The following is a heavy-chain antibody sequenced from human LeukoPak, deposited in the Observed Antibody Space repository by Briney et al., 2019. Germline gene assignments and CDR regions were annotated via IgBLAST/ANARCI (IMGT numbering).Heavy chain of an antibody. CDR3: ARGVTGSYYKNAFDI. J-gene: IGHJ3*02. V-gene: IGHV4-31*03. Sequence: SETLSLTCTVSGGSISSGGYYWSWIRQHPGKGLEWIGYIYYSGSTYYNPSLKSRVTISVDTSKNQFSLKLSSVTAADTAVYYCARGVTGSYYKNAFDIWGQGTKVTVSS. CDR2: IYYSGST. D-gene: IGHD3-10*01. CDR1: GGSISSGGYY.